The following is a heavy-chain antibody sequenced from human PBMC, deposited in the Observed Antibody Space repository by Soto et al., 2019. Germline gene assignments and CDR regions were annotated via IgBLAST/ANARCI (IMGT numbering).Heavy chain of an antibody. D-gene: IGHD1-7*01. Sequence: LTCGFSDYSISSGYYWGWVRQSPGKGLEWIGSIYHSGTSYSNPSLKSRVTISIDTSKNQVSLKLTSVTAADTAVYYCARLLPGTVDYWGQGTLVTVSS. CDR3: ARLLPGTVDY. V-gene: IGHV4-38-2*01. CDR1: DYSISSGYY. CDR2: IYHSGTS. J-gene: IGHJ4*02.